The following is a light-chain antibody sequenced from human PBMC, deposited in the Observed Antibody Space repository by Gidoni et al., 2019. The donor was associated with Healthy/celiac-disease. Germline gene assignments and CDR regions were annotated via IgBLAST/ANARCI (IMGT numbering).Light chain of an antibody. CDR3: QQYNNWPPWT. CDR2: GAS. Sequence: EIVMTPSPATLSVSPGERATLSCRASQSVSSNLAWYQQKPGQAPRRRIYGASTRATGIPARFSGSGSGTEFTLTISSLQSEDFAVYYCQQYNNWPPWTFGQGTKVEIK. J-gene: IGKJ1*01. V-gene: IGKV3-15*01. CDR1: QSVSSN.